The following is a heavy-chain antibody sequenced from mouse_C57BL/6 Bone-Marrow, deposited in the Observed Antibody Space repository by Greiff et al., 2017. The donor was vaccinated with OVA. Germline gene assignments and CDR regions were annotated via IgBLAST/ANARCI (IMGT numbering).Heavy chain of an antibody. Sequence: VQLQQSGAELVRPGTSVKMSCKASGYTFTNYWIGWAKQRPGHGLEWIGDIYPGGGYTNYNEKFKGKATLTADKSSSTAYMQFSSLTSEDSAIYYCARRGQLFYYAMDYWGQGTSVTVSS. J-gene: IGHJ4*01. CDR3: ARRGQLFYYAMDY. CDR1: GYTFTNYW. CDR2: IYPGGGYT. V-gene: IGHV1-63*01. D-gene: IGHD6-1*01.